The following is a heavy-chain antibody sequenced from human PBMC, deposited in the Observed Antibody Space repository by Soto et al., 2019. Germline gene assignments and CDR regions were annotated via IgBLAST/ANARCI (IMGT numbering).Heavy chain of an antibody. V-gene: IGHV3-11*05. J-gene: IGHJ4*02. Sequence: VGPLRLSCGASGLTCSDYYMSWIRQAPGKGLEWVSYISSSSSYTNYADSVKGRFTISRDNAKNSLYLQMNSLRAEDTAVYYCARDHHRYSGYDYVDYWGQGTLVTVSS. CDR1: GLTCSDYY. CDR3: ARDHHRYSGYDYVDY. CDR2: ISSSSSYT. D-gene: IGHD5-12*01.